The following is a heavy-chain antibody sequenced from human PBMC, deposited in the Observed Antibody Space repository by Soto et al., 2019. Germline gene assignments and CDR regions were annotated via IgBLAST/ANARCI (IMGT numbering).Heavy chain of an antibody. J-gene: IGHJ6*02. Sequence: QVQLVESGGGVVQPGRSLRLSCAASGFTFSSYGMHWVRQAPGKGLEWVAVIWDDGSNKYYADSVKGRFTISRDNSKNTLYLQMNSLRAEDTAVYYCARDPYYDILTGQPYGMDVWGQGTTVTVSS. V-gene: IGHV3-33*01. CDR1: GFTFSSYG. D-gene: IGHD3-9*01. CDR2: IWDDGSNK. CDR3: ARDPYYDILTGQPYGMDV.